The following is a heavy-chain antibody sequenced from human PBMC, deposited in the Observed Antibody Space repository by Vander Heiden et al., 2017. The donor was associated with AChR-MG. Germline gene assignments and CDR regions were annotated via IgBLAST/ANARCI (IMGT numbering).Heavy chain of an antibody. J-gene: IGHJ5*02. CDR3: ARDLDWGYSYGLGWFDP. CDR1: GFTISSYW. Sequence: EVQLVESGGGLVQPGGSLRLSCAASGFTISSYWMSWVRQAPGKGLEWVANIKQDGSEKYYVDSVKGRFTISRDNAKNSLYLQMNSLRAEDTAVYYCARDLDWGYSYGLGWFDPWGQGTLVTVSS. D-gene: IGHD5-18*01. CDR2: IKQDGSEK. V-gene: IGHV3-7*01.